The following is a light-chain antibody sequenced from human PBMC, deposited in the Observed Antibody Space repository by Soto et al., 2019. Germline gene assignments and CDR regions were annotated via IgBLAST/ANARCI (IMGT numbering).Light chain of an antibody. Sequence: EIVMTQSPATLSVSPGERATLSCRASQSVSNNLAWYQKKPGQAPRLLIYGASTRATGMPATFSGSGSGTEFTLTISSLQSEDFAFYYCQQYNNWWTFGQGTRV. J-gene: IGKJ1*01. CDR2: GAS. CDR1: QSVSNN. CDR3: QQYNNWWT. V-gene: IGKV3-15*01.